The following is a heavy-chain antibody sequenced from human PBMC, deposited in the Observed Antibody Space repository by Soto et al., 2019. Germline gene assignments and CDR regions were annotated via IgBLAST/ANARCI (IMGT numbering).Heavy chain of an antibody. CDR3: ASEGDCHNHACIRYW. J-gene: IGHJ2*01. D-gene: IGHD2-21*01. CDR1: GGRRISRKNN. Sequence: TCIVLGGRRISRKNNWGWNRTPPWKRLECIGSIYHSGRTYYRPSLKSRLTISVDTSKNQFSLKLSSVTAPDTAVYYCASEGDCHNHACIRYW. V-gene: IGHV4-39*01. CDR2: IYHSGRT.